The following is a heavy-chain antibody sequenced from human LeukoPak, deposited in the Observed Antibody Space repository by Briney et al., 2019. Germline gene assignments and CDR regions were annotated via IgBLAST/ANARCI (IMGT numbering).Heavy chain of an antibody. CDR1: RFSCSTYG. CDR3: AKSALGHRGRQGAHFDY. J-gene: IGHJ4*02. Sequence: GGSLRRSCAASRFSCSTYGMHWVRHAPGKGLEWVAVISYDGSNKYYADSVKGRFTVSGDNCKNTLYLQMNRLRDEDTAVYSCAKSALGHRGRQGAHFDYWGQGTLV. D-gene: IGHD2-15*01. CDR2: ISYDGSNK. V-gene: IGHV3-30*18.